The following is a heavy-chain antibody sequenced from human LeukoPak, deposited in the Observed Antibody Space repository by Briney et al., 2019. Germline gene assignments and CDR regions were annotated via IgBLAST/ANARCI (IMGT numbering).Heavy chain of an antibody. CDR2: ISYDGSNK. D-gene: IGHD3-3*01. V-gene: IGHV3-30-3*01. Sequence: PTGGSLRLSCAASGLTFSSYAMHWVRQAPGKGLEWVAVISYDGSNKYYADSVKGRFTISRDNSKNTLYLQMNSLRAEDTAVYYCARDARRYDFWSGYYHDYWGQGTLVTVSS. J-gene: IGHJ4*02. CDR3: ARDARRYDFWSGYYHDY. CDR1: GLTFSSYA.